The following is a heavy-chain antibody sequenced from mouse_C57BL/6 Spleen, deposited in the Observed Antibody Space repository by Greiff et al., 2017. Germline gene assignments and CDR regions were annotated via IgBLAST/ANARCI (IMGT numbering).Heavy chain of an antibody. V-gene: IGHV2-6-1*01. D-gene: IGHD1-1*01. CDR1: GFSLTSYG. CDR2: IWSDGST. CDR3: ARHEYYGSSEGYYYAMDY. Sequence: QVQLKESGPGLVAPSQSLSITCTVSGFSLTSYGVHWVRQPPGKGLEWLVVIWSDGSTTYNSALKSRLSISQDNSKSQVFLKMSSLHTDDTAMYYCARHEYYGSSEGYYYAMDYWGQGTSVTVSS. J-gene: IGHJ4*01.